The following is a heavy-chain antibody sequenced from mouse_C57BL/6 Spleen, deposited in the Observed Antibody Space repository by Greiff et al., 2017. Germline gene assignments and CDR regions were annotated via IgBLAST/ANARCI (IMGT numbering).Heavy chain of an antibody. D-gene: IGHD1-1*01. V-gene: IGHV1-81*01. CDR3: ARKGANYYGSSLPYAMDY. CDR2: IYPRSGNP. J-gene: IGHJ4*01. Sequence: VKLQESGAELARPGASVKLSCKASGYTFTSYGISWVKQRTGQGLEWIGEIYPRSGNPYYNEKFKGKATLTADKSSSTAYMELRSLTSEDSAVYFCARKGANYYGSSLPYAMDYWGQGTSVTVSS. CDR1: GYTFTSYG.